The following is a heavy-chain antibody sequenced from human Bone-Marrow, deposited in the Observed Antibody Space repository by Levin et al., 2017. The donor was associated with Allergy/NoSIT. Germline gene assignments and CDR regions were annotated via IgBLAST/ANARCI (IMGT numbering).Heavy chain of an antibody. J-gene: IGHJ4*02. D-gene: IGHD3-9*01. CDR3: AKVVWVLPDVDWSLEVHFDY. V-gene: IGHV3-49*03. CDR1: GFSFGDSP. CDR2: IRSKGYGGTP. Sequence: GESLKISCLTSGFSFGDSPIGFFRQAPGKGLEWVGFIRSKGYGGTPQYAASVKGRFTISRDDSERVAYLQMDSLTTEDTAVYYCAKVVWVLPDVDWSLEVHFDYWGQGTLVTVSS.